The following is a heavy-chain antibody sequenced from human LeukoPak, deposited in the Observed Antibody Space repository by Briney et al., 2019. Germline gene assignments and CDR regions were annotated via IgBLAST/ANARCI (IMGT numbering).Heavy chain of an antibody. CDR2: ISGYNGNT. J-gene: IGHJ4*02. CDR1: GDTFTSYA. V-gene: IGHV1-18*01. CDR3: ARDSIGGLWYFDY. Sequence: GASVKVSCKASGDTFTSYAISWVRQTPGQGLEWMGRISGYNGNTNYAQKLQDRVTMTTDTSTSTAYMELRSLRSDDTAVYYCARDSIGGLWYFDYWSQGTLVTVSS. D-gene: IGHD2-15*01.